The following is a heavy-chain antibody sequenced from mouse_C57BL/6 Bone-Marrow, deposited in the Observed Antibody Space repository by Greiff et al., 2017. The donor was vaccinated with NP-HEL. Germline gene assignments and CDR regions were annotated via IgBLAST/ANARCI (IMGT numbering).Heavy chain of an antibody. CDR3: AREDLDV. CDR1: GYSITSGYY. V-gene: IGHV3-6*01. CDR2: ISYDGSN. J-gene: IGHJ1*03. Sequence: DVQLQESGPGLVKPSQSLSLTCSVTGYSITSGYYWNWIRQFPGNKLEWMGYISYDGSNNYNPSLKNRISITRDTSKNQFFLKLNSVTTEDTATYYCAREDLDVWGTGTTVTVSS.